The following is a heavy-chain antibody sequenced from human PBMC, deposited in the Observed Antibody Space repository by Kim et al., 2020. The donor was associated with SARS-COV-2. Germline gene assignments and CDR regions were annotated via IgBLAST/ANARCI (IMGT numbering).Heavy chain of an antibody. V-gene: IGHV3-74*01. D-gene: IGHD6-13*01. Sequence: TSCTDSVKGQFIISRDNAKTTLYLQMNSLRDEDTAVYYCARSIAVASDSWGQGTLVTVSS. CDR2: T. CDR3: ARSIAVASDS. J-gene: IGHJ4*02.